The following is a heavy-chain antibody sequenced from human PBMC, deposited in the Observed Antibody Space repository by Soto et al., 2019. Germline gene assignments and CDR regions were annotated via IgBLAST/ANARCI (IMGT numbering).Heavy chain of an antibody. CDR2: INPSGGST. CDR3: ARASMIRGVIITTWFDP. V-gene: IGHV1-46*01. CDR1: GYTFTSYY. Sequence: ASVKVSCKASGYTFTSYYMHWVRQAPGQGLEWMGIINPSGGSTSYAQKFQGRVTMTRDTSTSTVYMELSRLRSDDTAVYYCARASMIRGVIITTWFDPWGQGTLVTVSS. J-gene: IGHJ5*02. D-gene: IGHD3-10*01.